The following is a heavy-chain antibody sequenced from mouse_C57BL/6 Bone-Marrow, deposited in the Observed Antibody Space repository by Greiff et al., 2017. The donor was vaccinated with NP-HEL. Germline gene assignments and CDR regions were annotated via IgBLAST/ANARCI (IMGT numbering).Heavy chain of an antibody. Sequence: VQLQQSGAELVRPGASVKLSCTASGFNIKDDYMHWVKQRPEQGLEWIGWIDPENGDTEYASKFQGKATITADTSSNTAYLQLSSLTSEDTAVYYCTTEGYGSSYEGCWGQGTTLTVSS. J-gene: IGHJ2*01. CDR2: IDPENGDT. D-gene: IGHD1-1*01. CDR3: TTEGYGSSYEGC. CDR1: GFNIKDDY. V-gene: IGHV14-4*01.